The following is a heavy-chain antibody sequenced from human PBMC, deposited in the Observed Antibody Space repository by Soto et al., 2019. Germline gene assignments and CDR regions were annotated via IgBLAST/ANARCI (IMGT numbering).Heavy chain of an antibody. D-gene: IGHD3-9*01. CDR1: GFTFDDYA. Sequence: EVQLVESGGGLVQPGRSLRLSCAASGFTFDDYAMHWVRQARGKGLEWVSGISWNSGSIGYADSVKGRFTISRDNAKNSLYLQMNSLRAEDTALYYCAKDAYYDILTGTDAFDIWGQGTMVTVSS. CDR2: ISWNSGSI. CDR3: AKDAYYDILTGTDAFDI. V-gene: IGHV3-9*01. J-gene: IGHJ3*02.